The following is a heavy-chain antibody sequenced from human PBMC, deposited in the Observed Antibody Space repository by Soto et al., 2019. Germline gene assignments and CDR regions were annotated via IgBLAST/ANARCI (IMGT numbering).Heavy chain of an antibody. D-gene: IGHD3-22*01. CDR3: ACGEETRSYYDSSGYLGAFDI. J-gene: IGHJ3*02. Sequence: SVKVSCKASGYTFTSYGISWVRQAPGQGLEWMGGIIPIFGTANYAQKFQGRVTITADESTSTAYMELSSLRSEDTAVYYCACGEETRSYYDSSGYLGAFDIWGQGTMVTVSS. V-gene: IGHV1-69*13. CDR1: GYTFTSYG. CDR2: IIPIFGTA.